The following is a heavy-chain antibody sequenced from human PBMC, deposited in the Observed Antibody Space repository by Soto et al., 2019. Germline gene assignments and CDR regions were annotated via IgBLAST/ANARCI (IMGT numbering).Heavy chain of an antibody. J-gene: IGHJ3*02. CDR3: ARGTRPYCSSTSCPLFIYAFDI. V-gene: IGHV1-2*04. CDR1: GYTFTGYY. CDR2: INPNSGGT. Sequence: ASVKVSCKASGYTFTGYYMHWVRKAPGQGLEWMGWINPNSGGTNYAQKFQGWVTMTRDTSISTAYMELSRLRSDDTAVYYCARGTRPYCSSTSCPLFIYAFDIWGQGTMVTVSS. D-gene: IGHD2-2*01.